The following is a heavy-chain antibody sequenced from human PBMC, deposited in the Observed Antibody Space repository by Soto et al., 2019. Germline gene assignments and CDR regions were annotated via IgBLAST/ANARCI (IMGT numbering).Heavy chain of an antibody. CDR2: VSGTGGSA. CDR3: ARGSAYSDYDLEY. J-gene: IGHJ4*02. V-gene: IGHV3-23*04. D-gene: IGHD4-17*01. CDR1: GFTFSSYA. Sequence: EVQLVESGGGLVQPGGSLRLSCAASGFTFSSYAMTWVRQAPGKGLAWVSGVSGTGGSAYYADSVKGRFTISRDKSTNKLYLHMNSLRAEDTAVYYCARGSAYSDYDLEYWGQGTLVTVSS.